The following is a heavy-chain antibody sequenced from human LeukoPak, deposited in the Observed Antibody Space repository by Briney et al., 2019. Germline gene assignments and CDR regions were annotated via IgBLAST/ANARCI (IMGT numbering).Heavy chain of an antibody. J-gene: IGHJ4*02. CDR1: GFTFSSYA. Sequence: GSLGLSCAASGFTFSSYAMSWVRQAPGKGLEWVSAISGSGGSTYYADSVKGRFTISRDNSKNTLYLQMNSLRAEDTAVYYCAKSGIAAAGHRTWGQGTLVTVSS. V-gene: IGHV3-23*01. CDR3: AKSGIAAAGHRT. CDR2: ISGSGGST. D-gene: IGHD6-13*01.